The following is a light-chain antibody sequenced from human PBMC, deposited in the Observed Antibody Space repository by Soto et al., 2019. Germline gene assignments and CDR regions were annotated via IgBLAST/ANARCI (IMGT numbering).Light chain of an antibody. J-gene: IGKJ5*01. Sequence: DIQMTQSPSSLSASVGDRVTITCRASQSISKYLNWYQQKPGKAPKLLIYTASTLQSGVPSRFSGSGSGTAFTLTISSLQPEDFATYYCQQSYSTPPITFGQGTRLETK. CDR2: TAS. CDR3: QQSYSTPPIT. CDR1: QSISKY. V-gene: IGKV1-39*01.